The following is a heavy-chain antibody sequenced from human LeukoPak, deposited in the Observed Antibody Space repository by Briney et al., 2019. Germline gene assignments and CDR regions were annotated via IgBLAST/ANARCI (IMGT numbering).Heavy chain of an antibody. D-gene: IGHD4-11*01. J-gene: IGHJ4*02. CDR1: GFTFSSYG. CDR3: AKGDDYWPFDY. CDR2: IRYDGSNK. V-gene: IGHV3-30*02. Sequence: GGSLRLSCAASGFTFSSYGMHWVRQAPGKGLEWVAFIRYDGSNKYYADSVKGRFTISRDNSKNTLYQQMNSLRAEDTAVYYCAKGDDYWPFDYWGQGTLVTVSS.